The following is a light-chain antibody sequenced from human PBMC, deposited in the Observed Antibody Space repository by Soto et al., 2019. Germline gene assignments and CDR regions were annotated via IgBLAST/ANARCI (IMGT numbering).Light chain of an antibody. CDR1: QDISVY. Sequence: DIQMTQSPSSLSASVGDRVTITCRASQDISVYLAWYQQKPGKVPKLLIYSASTLQSGVPSRFSGSGSGTDFTLNISSLQPEDVATYYCQKFNTAPLTVGQGTLLEIK. CDR2: SAS. J-gene: IGKJ5*01. CDR3: QKFNTAPLT. V-gene: IGKV1-27*01.